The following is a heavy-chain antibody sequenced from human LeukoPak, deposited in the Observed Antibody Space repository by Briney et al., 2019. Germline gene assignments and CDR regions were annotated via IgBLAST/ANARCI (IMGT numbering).Heavy chain of an antibody. CDR2: IYHTGST. CDR3: ARTYSIGWSLGVFDI. Sequence: SETLSLTCTVSGVPISSSTYYWYWIRQTPGKGLEWIGSIYHTGSTYYNPSLKSRVRISVDTSKKTFSVTLKSVTAADTAVYYCARTYSIGWSLGVFDIWGQGTRVTVSS. J-gene: IGHJ3*02. D-gene: IGHD6-19*01. V-gene: IGHV4-39*01. CDR1: GVPISSSTYY.